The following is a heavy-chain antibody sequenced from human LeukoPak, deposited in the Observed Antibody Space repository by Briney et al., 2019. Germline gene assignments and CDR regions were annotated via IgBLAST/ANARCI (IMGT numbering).Heavy chain of an antibody. Sequence: GASVKVSCKASGYTFTSYGISWVRQAPGQGLEWMGWISAYNGNTNYAQKLQGRVTMTTDTSTSTAYMELRSLRSDDTAAYCCARDLNYGDYSVDWGQGTLVTVSS. D-gene: IGHD4-17*01. J-gene: IGHJ4*02. CDR3: ARDLNYGDYSVD. V-gene: IGHV1-18*01. CDR1: GYTFTSYG. CDR2: ISAYNGNT.